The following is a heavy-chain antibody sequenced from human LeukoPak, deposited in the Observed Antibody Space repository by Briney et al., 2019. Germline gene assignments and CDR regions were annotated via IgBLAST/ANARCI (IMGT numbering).Heavy chain of an antibody. CDR3: ARGGVDYYGSGTYYLMYYFDY. CDR1: GFTLSSYA. J-gene: IGHJ4*02. CDR2: ISGSGSA. V-gene: IGHV3-23*01. Sequence: GGSLRLSCAASGFTLSSYAMNWVRQAPGKGLEWVSAISGSGSAYYADSVKGRFTISRDNSKNTLYLQMNSLRAEDTAVYFCARGGVDYYGSGTYYLMYYFDYWGQGALVTVSS. D-gene: IGHD3-10*01.